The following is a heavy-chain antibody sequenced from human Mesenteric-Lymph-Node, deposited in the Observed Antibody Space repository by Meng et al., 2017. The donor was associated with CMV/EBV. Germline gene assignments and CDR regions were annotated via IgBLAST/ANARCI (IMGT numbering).Heavy chain of an antibody. Sequence: GGSLRLSCAASGFTVSSNYMSWVRQAPGKGLEWVSVIYSGGSTYYADSVKGRFTISRDNSKNPLYLQMNSLRAEDTAVYYCARAWGGYSSSWYDLWGQGTLVTVSS. CDR3: ARAWGGYSSSWYDL. CDR2: IYSGGST. D-gene: IGHD6-13*01. V-gene: IGHV3-66*02. J-gene: IGHJ5*02. CDR1: GFTVSSNY.